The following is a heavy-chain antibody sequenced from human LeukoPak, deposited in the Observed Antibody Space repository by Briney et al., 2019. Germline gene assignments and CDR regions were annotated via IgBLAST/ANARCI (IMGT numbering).Heavy chain of an antibody. CDR3: ARLERGCYDL. D-gene: IGHD1-1*01. V-gene: IGHV3-64*01. Sequence: HPGGSLRLSCAASGFTFSSYAMHWVRQAPGKGLEYVSAISSNGGSTYYANSVKGRFTISRDNSKNTLYLQMGSLRVEDMAVYYCARLERGCYDLWGQGTLVTVSS. J-gene: IGHJ5*02. CDR2: ISSNGGST. CDR1: GFTFSSYA.